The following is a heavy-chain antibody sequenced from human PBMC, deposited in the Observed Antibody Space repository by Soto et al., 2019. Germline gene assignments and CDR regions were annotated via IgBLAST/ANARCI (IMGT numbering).Heavy chain of an antibody. V-gene: IGHV4-30-2*01. D-gene: IGHD5-18*01. CDR2: IYHSGST. Sequence: PSETLSLTCAVSGGSISSGGYSWSWIRQPPGKGLEWIGYIYHSGSTYYNPSLKSRVTMSVDTSQNQFFLKLRSVTAADTAVYYCARRYNYGYLFDYWGLGTLVTVSS. J-gene: IGHJ4*02. CDR1: GGSISSGGYS. CDR3: ARRYNYGYLFDY.